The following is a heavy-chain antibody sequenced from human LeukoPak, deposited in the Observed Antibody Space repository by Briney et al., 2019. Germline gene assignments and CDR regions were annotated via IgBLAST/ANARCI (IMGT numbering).Heavy chain of an antibody. V-gene: IGHV1-18*01. Sequence: ASVKVSCKTSGYTFSSFGISWLRQAPGQGLEWMGWINPDKDNTNYAQKLQGRVTMTTDTSTSTAYMELRSLRSDDTAVYYCARVKAENGYDNTYRAYDYWGQGSLVTVSS. D-gene: IGHD5-12*01. CDR1: GYTFSSFG. CDR3: ARVKAENGYDNTYRAYDY. CDR2: INPDKDNT. J-gene: IGHJ4*02.